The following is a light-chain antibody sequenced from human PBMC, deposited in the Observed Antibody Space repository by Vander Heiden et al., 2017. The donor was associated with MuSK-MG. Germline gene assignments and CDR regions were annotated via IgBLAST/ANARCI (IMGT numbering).Light chain of an antibody. CDR3: QQYDNSIS. Sequence: VLMQSPGSLSLSPGERATLSCRASQSVSNNYLAWYQQKPGQAPRLLIYGAPSRATDIPDRFSASGSGTDFTLTISRLETEDFAVYYCQQYDNSISFGGGTKVEIK. CDR2: GAP. V-gene: IGKV3-20*01. CDR1: QSVSNNY. J-gene: IGKJ4*01.